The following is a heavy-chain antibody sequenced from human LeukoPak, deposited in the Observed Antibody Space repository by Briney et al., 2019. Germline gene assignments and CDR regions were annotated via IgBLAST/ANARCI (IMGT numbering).Heavy chain of an antibody. CDR2: IKGDGSEN. CDR3: AAESTSSWEGH. Sequence: GGSLRLSCAASGFPFSRHWMSWVRQAPGKGLQWVANIKGDGSENYYVDSVKGRFTISRDNSKNSLYLQMNSLRAEDTAAYYCAAESTSSWEGHCGQGPLVTVPS. J-gene: IGHJ4*02. D-gene: IGHD6-6*01. V-gene: IGHV3-7*01. CDR1: GFPFSRHW.